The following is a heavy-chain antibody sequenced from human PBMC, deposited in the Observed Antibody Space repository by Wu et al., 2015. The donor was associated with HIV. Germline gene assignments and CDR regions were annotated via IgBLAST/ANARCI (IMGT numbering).Heavy chain of an antibody. Sequence: QVQLLQSGAEVKKPGASVMVSCKASGYSFTDYYMYWVRQAHGQGLEWVGVINPSENRVSYAQTFQGRVTMTRDTSTNTVYMELRSLKTEDTAVYFCANRNRVGNMEAFDIWGQGTKVIVSS. V-gene: IGHV1-46*03. D-gene: IGHD5-24*01. CDR3: ANRNRVGNMEAFDI. CDR2: INPSENRV. J-gene: IGHJ3*02. CDR1: GYSFTDYY.